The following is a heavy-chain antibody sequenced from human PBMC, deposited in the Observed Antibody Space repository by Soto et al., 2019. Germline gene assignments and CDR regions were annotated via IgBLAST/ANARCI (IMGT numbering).Heavy chain of an antibody. J-gene: IGHJ6*02. CDR2: IIPIFGTA. D-gene: IGHD3-9*01. CDR3: ARDLRYFDWLLSLGEYYYYGMDV. Sequence: QVQLVQSGAEVKKPGSSVKVSCKASGGTFSSYAISWVRQAPGQGLEWMGGIIPIFGTANYAQKFQGRVTITADESTSTDYMELSSLRSEDTAVYYCARDLRYFDWLLSLGEYYYYGMDVWGQGTTVTVSS. CDR1: GGTFSSYA. V-gene: IGHV1-69*01.